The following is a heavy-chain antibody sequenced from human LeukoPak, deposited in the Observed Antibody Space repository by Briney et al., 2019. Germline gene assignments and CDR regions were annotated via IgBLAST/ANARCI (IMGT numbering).Heavy chain of an antibody. V-gene: IGHV4-34*01. CDR2: INHSGST. J-gene: IGHJ4*02. CDR3: ARGGYYYDSSGYSRRWRFDY. D-gene: IGHD3-22*01. CDR1: GGSFSGYY. Sequence: PSETLSLTCAVYGGSFSGYYWSWIRQPPGKGLEWIGEINHSGSTNYNPSLKSRVTISVDTSKNQFSLKLSSVTAADTAVYYCARGGYYYDSSGYSRRWRFDYWGQGTLVTVSS.